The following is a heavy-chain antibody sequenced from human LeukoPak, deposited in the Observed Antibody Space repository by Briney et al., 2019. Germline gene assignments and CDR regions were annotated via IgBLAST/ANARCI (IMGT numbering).Heavy chain of an antibody. D-gene: IGHD5-18*01. CDR2: INHSGST. CDR3: ASLRGIQLWFGVY. CDR1: GGSFSGYY. V-gene: IGHV4-34*01. Sequence: SETLSLTCAVYGGSFSGYYWSWIRQPPGKGLEWIGEINHSGSTNYNPSLKRRVTISVDTSKNQFSLKLSSVTAADTAVYYCASLRGIQLWFGVYWGQGTLVTVSS. J-gene: IGHJ4*02.